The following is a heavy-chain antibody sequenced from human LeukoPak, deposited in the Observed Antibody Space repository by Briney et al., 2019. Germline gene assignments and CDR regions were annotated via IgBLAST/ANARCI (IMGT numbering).Heavy chain of an antibody. Sequence: LSLTCTVSGGSISSYYWSWIRQAPGKGLEWVSFISNSGDSIYYADSVKGRFITSRDNAKSSLYLQMNSLRAEDTALYYCGRGHWGLDYWGQGALVTVSS. V-gene: IGHV3-11*04. J-gene: IGHJ4*02. CDR3: GRGHWGLDY. CDR1: GGSISSYY. CDR2: ISNSGDSI. D-gene: IGHD7-27*01.